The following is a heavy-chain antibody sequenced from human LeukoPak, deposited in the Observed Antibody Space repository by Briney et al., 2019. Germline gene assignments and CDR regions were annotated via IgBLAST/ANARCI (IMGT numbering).Heavy chain of an antibody. CDR3: AAHSSSWYWFDP. Sequence: ASVKVSCKASGGTFSSYAISWVRQAPGQGLEWMGGIIPILGIANHAQKFQGRVTITADKSTSTAYMELSSLRSEDTAVYYCAAHSSSWYWFDPWGQGTLVTVSS. D-gene: IGHD6-13*01. V-gene: IGHV1-69*10. CDR1: GGTFSSYA. CDR2: IIPILGIA. J-gene: IGHJ5*02.